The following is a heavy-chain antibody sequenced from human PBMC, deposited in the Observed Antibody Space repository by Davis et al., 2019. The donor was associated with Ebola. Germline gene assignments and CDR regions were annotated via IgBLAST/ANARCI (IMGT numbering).Heavy chain of an antibody. V-gene: IGHV3-21*01. D-gene: IGHD3-3*01. J-gene: IGHJ5*02. CDR2: ISSSSSYI. Sequence: GESLKISCAVSTFTFTAYSMNWVRQAPGKGLEWVSSISSSSSYIYYADSVKGRFTISRDNAKNSLYLQMNSLRAEDTAVYYCARGKSGYYPNWFDPWGQGTLVTVSS. CDR3: ARGKSGYYPNWFDP. CDR1: TFTFTAYS.